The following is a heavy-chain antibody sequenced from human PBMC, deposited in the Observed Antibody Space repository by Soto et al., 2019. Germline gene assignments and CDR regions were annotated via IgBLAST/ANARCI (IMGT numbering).Heavy chain of an antibody. CDR3: ARKIDYDILTGYDY. J-gene: IGHJ4*02. D-gene: IGHD3-9*01. CDR1: GGSFSGYY. Sequence: SETLSLTCAVYGGSFSGYYWSWIRQPPGKGLEWIGEINHSGSTNYNPSLKSRVTISVDTSKNQFSLKLSSVTAADTAVYYCARKIDYDILTGYDYWGQGTLVTVSS. CDR2: INHSGST. V-gene: IGHV4-34*01.